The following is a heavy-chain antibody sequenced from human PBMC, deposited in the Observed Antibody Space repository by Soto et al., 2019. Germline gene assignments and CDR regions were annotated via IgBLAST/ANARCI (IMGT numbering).Heavy chain of an antibody. D-gene: IGHD2-2*01. Sequence: QVQLVESGGGVVQPGTSLRLSCAASGFTFETYAMHWVRLAPGKGLEWMAVISYDGSNKYYADSVKGRFTISRDNSKNTLYMQMNILRAEDTAIYYCAKDHIVAAAPDYWGQGTLVTVSS. CDR3: AKDHIVAAAPDY. J-gene: IGHJ4*02. V-gene: IGHV3-30*18. CDR2: ISYDGSNK. CDR1: GFTFETYA.